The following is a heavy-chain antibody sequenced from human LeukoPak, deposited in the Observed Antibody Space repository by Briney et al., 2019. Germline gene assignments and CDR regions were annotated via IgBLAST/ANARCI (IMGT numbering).Heavy chain of an antibody. J-gene: IGHJ3*02. D-gene: IGHD3-22*01. V-gene: IGHV4-39*01. Sequence: PSETLSLTCTVSGGSISSSSYYWGWIRQPPGKGLEWIGSIYYIGSTYYNPSLKSRVTISVDTSKNQFSLKLSSVTAADTAVYYCARQPRPSYYDSSGYWYAFDIWGQGTMVTVSS. CDR1: GGSISSSSYY. CDR3: ARQPRPSYYDSSGYWYAFDI. CDR2: IYYIGST.